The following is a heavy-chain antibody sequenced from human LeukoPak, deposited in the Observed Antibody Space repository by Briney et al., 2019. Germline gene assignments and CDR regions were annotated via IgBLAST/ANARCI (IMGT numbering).Heavy chain of an antibody. V-gene: IGHV3-66*02. J-gene: IGHJ3*02. CDR3: ARAPFDALDI. CDR2: IYSGGST. CDR1: GFTVRSNY. Sequence: GGSLRLSCAASGFTVRSNYMSWVRQAPGKGLEWVSVIYSGGSTYYADSVKGRFTISRDNSKNTLYLQMNSLRAEDTAVYYCARAPFDALDIWGQGTMVTVSS.